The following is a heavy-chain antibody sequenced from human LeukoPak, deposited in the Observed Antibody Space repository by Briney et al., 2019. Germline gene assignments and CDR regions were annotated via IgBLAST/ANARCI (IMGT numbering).Heavy chain of an antibody. J-gene: IGHJ3*02. CDR3: ARDLGVMVRAFDI. V-gene: IGHV4-59*01. CDR1: GGSISSYY. D-gene: IGHD5-18*01. Sequence: TSETLSLTCTVSGGSISSYYWSWIRQPPGKRLEWIGYIYYSGSTSYNPSLKSRVTISVDTSKNQISLKLSSVTAADTAVYYCARDLGVMVRAFDIWGQGTMATVSS. CDR2: IYYSGST.